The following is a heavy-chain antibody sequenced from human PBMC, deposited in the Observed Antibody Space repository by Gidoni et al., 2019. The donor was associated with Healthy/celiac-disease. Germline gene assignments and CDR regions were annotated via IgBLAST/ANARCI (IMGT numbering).Heavy chain of an antibody. CDR2: IYYSGST. CDR3: ARLFAPSSIDY. J-gene: IGHJ4*02. CDR1: GGSISSSSYY. Sequence: QLQLQESGPGLVKPSETLSLTCTVSGGSISSSSYYWGWIRQPPGKGLEGIGSIYYSGSTYYNPSLKSRVTISVNTSKNQFSLKLSSVTAADTAVYYCARLFAPSSIDYWGQGTLVTVSS. V-gene: IGHV4-39*01.